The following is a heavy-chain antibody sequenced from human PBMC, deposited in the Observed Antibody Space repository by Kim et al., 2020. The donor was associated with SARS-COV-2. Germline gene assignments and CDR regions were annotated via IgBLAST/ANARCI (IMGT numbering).Heavy chain of an antibody. J-gene: IGHJ4*02. Sequence: GGSLRISCVASGFTFSAYAMNWVRQAPGEGLEWISGITGSSFSTYYADSVQGRFSISRDDSKNTLFLQMNSLRAEDTAVYYCARMSVISGGFLDYWGQGALVTVSS. D-gene: IGHD3-10*01. CDR2: ITGSSFST. CDR1: GFTFSAYA. CDR3: ARMSVISGGFLDY. V-gene: IGHV3-23*01.